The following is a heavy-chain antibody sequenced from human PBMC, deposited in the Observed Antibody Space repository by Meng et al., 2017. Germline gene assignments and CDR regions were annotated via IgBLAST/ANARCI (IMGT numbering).Heavy chain of an antibody. CDR2: INHSGST. D-gene: IGHD4-17*01. V-gene: IGHV4-34*01. Sequence: VHCQQRGAGLLKPSEPPPLTCAVYGGSFSGYYWSWIRQPPGKGLELIGEINHSGSTNYNPSLKSRVTISVDTSKNQFSLKLSSVTAADTAVYYCARGSMFGATVTKIDYWGQGTLVTVSS. J-gene: IGHJ4*02. CDR3: ARGSMFGATVTKIDY. CDR1: GGSFSGYY.